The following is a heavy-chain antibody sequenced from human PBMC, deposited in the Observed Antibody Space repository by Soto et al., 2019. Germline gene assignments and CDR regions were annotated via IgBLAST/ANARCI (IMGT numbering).Heavy chain of an antibody. CDR3: ARDSVGYFDY. Sequence: PSETLSLTCAVSGGSISSGGYSWSWIRQPPGKGLEWIGYIYHSGSTYYNPSLKSRVTISVDRSKNQFSLKLSSVTAADTAVDYCARDSVGYFDYWGQGTLVTVSS. J-gene: IGHJ4*02. D-gene: IGHD1-26*01. CDR2: IYHSGST. CDR1: GGSISSGGYS. V-gene: IGHV4-30-2*01.